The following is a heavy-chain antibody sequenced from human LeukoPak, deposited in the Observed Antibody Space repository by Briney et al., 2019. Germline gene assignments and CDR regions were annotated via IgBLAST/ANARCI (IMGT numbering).Heavy chain of an antibody. CDR3: AKFYGSGSYGTFDY. V-gene: IGHV3-30*02. CDR2: IRYDGSNK. CDR1: GFTFSSYG. Sequence: GGSLRLSCAASGFTFSSYGMHWVRQAPGKGLEWVAFIRYDGSNKYYADSVKGRFTIPRDNSKNTLYLQMNSLRAEDTAVYYCAKFYGSGSYGTFDYWGQGTLVTVSS. D-gene: IGHD3-10*01. J-gene: IGHJ4*02.